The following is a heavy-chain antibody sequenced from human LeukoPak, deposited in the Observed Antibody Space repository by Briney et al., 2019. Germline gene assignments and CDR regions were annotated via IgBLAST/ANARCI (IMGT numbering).Heavy chain of an antibody. CDR3: ARGPQWRGDYYYMDV. Sequence: ASVKVSCKASGYSFTNFDINWVRQATGQGLEGMGWMNPNSGNKGYAQKFQGRVSMTMNTSITTAHMELSSLRSEDTAVYYCARGPQWRGDYYYMDVWGRGTTVTVSS. CDR1: GYSFTNFD. CDR2: MNPNSGNK. J-gene: IGHJ6*03. V-gene: IGHV1-8*01. D-gene: IGHD6-19*01.